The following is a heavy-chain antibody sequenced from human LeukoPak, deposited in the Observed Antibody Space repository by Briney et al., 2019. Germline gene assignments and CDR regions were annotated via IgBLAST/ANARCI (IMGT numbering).Heavy chain of an antibody. CDR3: ARERSSSWYYFDY. V-gene: IGHV4-31*03. Sequence: SQTLSLTCTVSGGSISSGGYSWSWIRQHPGKGLEWIGYIYYSGSTYYNPSLKSRVTISVDTSKNQFSLKLSSVTAADTAVYYCARERSSSWYYFDYWGQGTLVTVSS. CDR2: IYYSGST. CDR1: GGSISSGGYS. D-gene: IGHD6-13*01. J-gene: IGHJ4*02.